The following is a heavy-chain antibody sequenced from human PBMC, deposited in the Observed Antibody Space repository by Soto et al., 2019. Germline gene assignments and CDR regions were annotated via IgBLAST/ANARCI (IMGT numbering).Heavy chain of an antibody. V-gene: IGHV5-51*01. J-gene: IGHJ4*02. CDR3: ARQRIPNMRDRRYFDWLLGAWVY. Sequence: GESLKISCKGSGYSFTSYCIGWVRQMPGKGLEWMGIIYPGDSATRYSPSFQGQVTISADKSISTAYLQWSSLKASDTAMYYCARQRIPNMRDRRYFDWLLGAWVYWGQGTLVTVSS. CDR2: IYPGDSAT. CDR1: GYSFTSYC. D-gene: IGHD3-9*01.